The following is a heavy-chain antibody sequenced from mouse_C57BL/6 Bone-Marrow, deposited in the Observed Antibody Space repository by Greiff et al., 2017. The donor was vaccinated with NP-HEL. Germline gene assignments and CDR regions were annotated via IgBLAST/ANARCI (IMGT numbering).Heavy chain of an antibody. CDR3: ARGTTVVYWYFDV. CDR2: INYDGSST. J-gene: IGHJ1*03. V-gene: IGHV5-16*01. Sequence: EVQLQESEGGLVQPGSSMKLSCTASGFTFSDYYMAWVRQVPEKGLEWVANINYDGSSTYYLDSLKSRFIISRDNAKNILYLQMSSLKSEDTATYYRARGTTVVYWYFDVWGTGTTVTVSS. D-gene: IGHD1-1*01. CDR1: GFTFSDYY.